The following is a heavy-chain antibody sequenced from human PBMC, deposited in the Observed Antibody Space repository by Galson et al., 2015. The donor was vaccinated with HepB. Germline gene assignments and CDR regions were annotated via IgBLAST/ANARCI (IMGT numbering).Heavy chain of an antibody. V-gene: IGHV3-48*03. D-gene: IGHD3-9*01. J-gene: IGHJ3*02. CDR2: LNSPVNTI. Sequence: SLRLSCAASGFIFRSYEFSWVRQAPGKGLEWVSFLNSPVNTIYYADSVKGRFTISRDNAKNSMYLQMNSLRAEDTAVYYCARGLSGYYGGPRAVAFDIWGQGTVVTVSS. CDR3: ARGLSGYYGGPRAVAFDI. CDR1: GFIFRSYE.